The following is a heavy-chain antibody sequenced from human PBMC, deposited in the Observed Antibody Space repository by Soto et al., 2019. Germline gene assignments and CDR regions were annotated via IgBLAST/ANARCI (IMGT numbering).Heavy chain of an antibody. Sequence: PAGSLRLSCAASGFTFSSYAMHWVRQAPGKGLEWVAVISYDGSNKYYADSVKGRFTISRDNSKNTLYLQMNSLRAEDTAVYYCARVHRWYNWNDVGYYYYYGMDVWGQGTTVTVSS. CDR1: GFTFSSYA. CDR3: ARVHRWYNWNDVGYYYYYGMDV. D-gene: IGHD1-20*01. CDR2: ISYDGSNK. J-gene: IGHJ6*02. V-gene: IGHV3-30-3*01.